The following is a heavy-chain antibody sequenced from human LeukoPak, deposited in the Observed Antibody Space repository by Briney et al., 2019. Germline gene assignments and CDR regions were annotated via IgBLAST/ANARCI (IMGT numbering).Heavy chain of an antibody. V-gene: IGHV4-34*01. Sequence: SETLSLTCAVYGGSFSGYYWSWIRQPPGKGLEWIGEINHSGGTNYNPSLKSRVTISVDTSKNQFSLKLSSVTAADTAVYYCARRATVTTHWGQGTLVTVSS. J-gene: IGHJ4*02. D-gene: IGHD4-17*01. CDR3: ARRATVTTH. CDR1: GGSFSGYY. CDR2: INHSGGT.